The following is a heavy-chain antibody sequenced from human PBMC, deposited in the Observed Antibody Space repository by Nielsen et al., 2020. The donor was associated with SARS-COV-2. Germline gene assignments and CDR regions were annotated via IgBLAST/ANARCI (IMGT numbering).Heavy chain of an antibody. CDR1: GYTFTSYY. V-gene: IGHV1-46*01. CDR2: INPSGGST. CDR3: ARDPRAYSSGWIHYYYYYGMDV. J-gene: IGHJ6*02. Sequence: ASVKVSCKASGYTFTSYYMHWVRQAPGQGLEWMGIINPSGGSTSYAQKFQGRVTMTRDTSTSTVYMELSSLRSEDTAVYYCARDPRAYSSGWIHYYYYYGMDVWGQGTTVTVSS. D-gene: IGHD6-19*01.